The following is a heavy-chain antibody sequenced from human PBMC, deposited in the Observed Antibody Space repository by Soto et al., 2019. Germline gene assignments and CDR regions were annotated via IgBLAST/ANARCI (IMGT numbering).Heavy chain of an antibody. CDR1: GYIFNTYA. D-gene: IGHD3-10*01. J-gene: IGHJ4*02. CDR3: APPSYGSGNFY. Sequence: QVQLVQSGAEVKKPGASVRVSCKASGYIFNTYALHWVRQAPGQRLEWMGWINAGNGNTKYSQNFQGRVTFIRDTSASTAYMELNSLRSEDTAVYYCAPPSYGSGNFYWGQGTLVTVSS. V-gene: IGHV1-3*01. CDR2: INAGNGNT.